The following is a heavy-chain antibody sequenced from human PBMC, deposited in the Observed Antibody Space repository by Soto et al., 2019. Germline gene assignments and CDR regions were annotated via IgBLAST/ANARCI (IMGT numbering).Heavy chain of an antibody. J-gene: IGHJ4*02. Sequence: QVQLVQSGSEVKKPGASVRVSCKASGYTFSSYGCTWVRQVPGQGLEWMGRISNYNVKTMYGQKFRGSVTMTPDRSTSTVYMELRGLRSDDTAVYFCARGHGYLDDWGQGSLVTVSS. CDR1: GYTFSSYG. CDR3: ARGHGYLDD. CDR2: ISNYNVKT. V-gene: IGHV1-18*01.